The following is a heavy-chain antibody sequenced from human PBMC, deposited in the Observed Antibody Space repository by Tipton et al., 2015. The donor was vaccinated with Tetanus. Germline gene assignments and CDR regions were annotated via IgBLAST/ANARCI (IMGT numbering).Heavy chain of an antibody. Sequence: GLVKPSETLSLTCAVSGGSSSSFYWSWIRQPPGKGLEWIGEIYQRGGISYNPSLNSRVTISVDTSKNHFSLNISSVTAADTAVYYCAILPKHWLGPRGAHWGQGILVTVSS. D-gene: IGHD6-19*01. J-gene: IGHJ4*02. CDR1: GGSSSSFY. CDR3: AILPKHWLGPRGAH. V-gene: IGHV4-34*01. CDR2: IYQRGGI.